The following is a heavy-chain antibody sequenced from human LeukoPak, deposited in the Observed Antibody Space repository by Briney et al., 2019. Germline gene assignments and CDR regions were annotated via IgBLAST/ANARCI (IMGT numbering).Heavy chain of an antibody. J-gene: IGHJ2*01. CDR3: ARGPRYSFYW. V-gene: IGHV3-53*01. CDR2: IYIDGTT. CDR1: GFIVSHNY. Sequence: GGSLRLSCAASGFIVSHNYMTWVRQAPGKGLEWISVIYIDGTTYYADSVKGRFTISRDQANNTLYLQMNTLRDEDTAVYYCARGPRYSFYW. D-gene: IGHD6-13*01.